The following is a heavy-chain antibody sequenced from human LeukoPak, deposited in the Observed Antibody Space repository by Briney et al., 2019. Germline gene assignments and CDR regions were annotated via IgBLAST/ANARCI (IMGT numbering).Heavy chain of an antibody. CDR2: ISGGGGNT. CDR3: AKGAGPSSSFNYYFYIDV. J-gene: IGHJ6*03. Sequence: GGSLRLSCAASGFTFTSYAMSWVRQAPGKGLEWVSGISGGGGNTYYADSVKGRFTISRDNSKNTLYLQMNSLRAEDTAVYYCAKGAGPSSSFNYYFYIDVWGKGTTVTVSS. CDR1: GFTFTSYA. V-gene: IGHV3-23*01. D-gene: IGHD6-6*01.